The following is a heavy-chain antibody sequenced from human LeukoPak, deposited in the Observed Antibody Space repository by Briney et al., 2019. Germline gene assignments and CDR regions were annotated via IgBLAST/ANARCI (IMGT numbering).Heavy chain of an antibody. Sequence: PGGSLRLSCVASGFTFSGYWMTWVRQAPGKGLEWVANIKQDGSEKYYVDSVKGRFTISRDNAKNSLHLQMNSLRAEDTAVYYCARDPGYYSSGSYLNWGQGTLVTVSS. CDR3: ARDPGYYSSGSYLN. CDR1: GFTFSGYW. D-gene: IGHD3-10*01. J-gene: IGHJ4*02. CDR2: IKQDGSEK. V-gene: IGHV3-7*01.